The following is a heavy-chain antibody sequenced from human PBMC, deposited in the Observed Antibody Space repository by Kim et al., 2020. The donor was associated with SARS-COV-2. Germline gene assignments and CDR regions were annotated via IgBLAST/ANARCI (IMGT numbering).Heavy chain of an antibody. J-gene: IGHJ4*02. D-gene: IGHD3-22*01. V-gene: IGHV1-2*06. CDR1: GYSFTGYY. CDR3: AREVSSDSSGYRYFDY. CDR2: IIPNSGGT. Sequence: ASVKVSCKASGYSFTGYYLHWVRQAPGQGLEWMGRIIPNSGGTNYAQKFQGRVTMTGDTFMSTGYMQLSGLRSDDTAVYYCAREVSSDSSGYRYFDYWGQGTLVTVS.